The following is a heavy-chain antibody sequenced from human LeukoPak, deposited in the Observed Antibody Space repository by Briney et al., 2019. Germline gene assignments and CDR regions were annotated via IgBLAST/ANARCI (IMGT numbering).Heavy chain of an antibody. J-gene: IGHJ6*03. V-gene: IGHV1-2*02. Sequence: GASVKVSCKASGYTFTGYYMHWVRQAPGQGLEWMGWINPNSGGTYYAQKFQGRVTMTSDTSISTAYMELSRLRSDNTAVYYCAGPSGYDSSSTNYYYYYMDVWGKGTTVTISS. CDR2: INPNSGGT. CDR1: GYTFTGYY. CDR3: AGPSGYDSSSTNYYYYYMDV. D-gene: IGHD5-12*01.